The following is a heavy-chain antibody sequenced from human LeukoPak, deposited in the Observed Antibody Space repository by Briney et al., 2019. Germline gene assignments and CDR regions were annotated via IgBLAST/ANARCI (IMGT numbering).Heavy chain of an antibody. CDR1: GGSIRSYF. CDR3: ASVRDSGYYSLDY. Sequence: LSEPLSLTRSYSGGSIRSYFWSWIRPPPGRGLDWMGCIYYCESTNYNPSLKHEFSISVDRSKNQSDLKLSSVRDGRTPVYLCASVRDSGYYSLDYWGQGTLVTVPS. J-gene: IGHJ4*02. D-gene: IGHD5-12*01. V-gene: IGHV4-59*01. CDR2: IYYCEST.